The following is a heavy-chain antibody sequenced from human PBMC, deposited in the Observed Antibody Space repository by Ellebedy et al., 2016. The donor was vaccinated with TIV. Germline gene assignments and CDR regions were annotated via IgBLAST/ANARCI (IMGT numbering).Heavy chain of an antibody. CDR1: GFTFDDYT. J-gene: IGHJ4*02. D-gene: IGHD7-27*01. V-gene: IGHV3-43*01. CDR3: AKGPMGTYYFDY. CDR2: ISWDGGTT. Sequence: GESLKISCAASGFTFDDYTMHWVRQAPGKGLEWVSIISWDGGTTYYADSVKGGFTISRDNGKHSLYLQMNSLGTEDTALYYCAKGPMGTYYFDYWGQGTLVTVSS.